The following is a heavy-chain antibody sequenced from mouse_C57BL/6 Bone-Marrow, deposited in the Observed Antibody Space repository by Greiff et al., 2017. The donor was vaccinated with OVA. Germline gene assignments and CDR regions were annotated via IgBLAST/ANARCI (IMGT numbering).Heavy chain of an antibody. Sequence: QVQLQQSGAELARPGASVKLSCKASGYTFTSYGISWVKQSTGQGLEWIGEISPRSGNTYYNEKFKGKATLTVDQSSSTAYMELRSLTSEDSAVEFWARSPLLCLDYWGQGTTLTVSS. CDR1: GYTFTSYG. CDR3: ARSPLLCLDY. J-gene: IGHJ2*01. D-gene: IGHD2-1*01. V-gene: IGHV1-81*01. CDR2: ISPRSGNT.